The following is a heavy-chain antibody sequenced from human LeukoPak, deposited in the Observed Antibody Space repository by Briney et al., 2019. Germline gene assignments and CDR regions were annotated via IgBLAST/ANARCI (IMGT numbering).Heavy chain of an antibody. J-gene: IGHJ4*02. V-gene: IGHV3-23*01. CDR2: ISSGGGST. CDR1: GFTLSSYA. Sequence: PGGSLRLSCAASGFTLSSYAMSWVRQVPGEGLEWVSDISSGGGSTDYADSVKGRFTTSRDNSKNTLYLQMNSLRAEDTAVYYCAKRVYGYFGSGSYTDYWGQGTLVTVSS. CDR3: AKRVYGYFGSGSYTDY. D-gene: IGHD3-10*01.